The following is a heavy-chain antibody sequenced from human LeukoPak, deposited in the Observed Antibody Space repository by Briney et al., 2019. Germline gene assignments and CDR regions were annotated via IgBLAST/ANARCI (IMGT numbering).Heavy chain of an antibody. CDR1: GFTFSSYA. CDR2: ISGSGGST. J-gene: IGHJ4*02. CDR3: AKRIAAAGTYYFDY. Sequence: GGSLRLPCAASGFTFSSYAMSWVRQAPGKGLEWVSAISGSGGSTYYADSVKGRFTISRDNSKNTLYLQMNSLRAEDTAVYYCAKRIAAAGTYYFDYWGQGTLVTVSS. D-gene: IGHD6-13*01. V-gene: IGHV3-23*01.